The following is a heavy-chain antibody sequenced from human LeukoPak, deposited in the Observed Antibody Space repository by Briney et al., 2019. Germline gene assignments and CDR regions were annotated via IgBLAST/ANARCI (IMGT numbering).Heavy chain of an antibody. J-gene: IGHJ4*02. CDR3: ARDSYDSGFDY. Sequence: AASVKVSCKASGYTFTSYDINWVRQATGQGLEWMGWMNPNSGNTGYAQKLQGRVTMTTDTSTSTAYMELRSLRSDDTAVYYCARDSYDSGFDYWGQGTLVTVSS. CDR1: GYTFTSYD. CDR2: MNPNSGNT. D-gene: IGHD5-12*01. V-gene: IGHV1-8*01.